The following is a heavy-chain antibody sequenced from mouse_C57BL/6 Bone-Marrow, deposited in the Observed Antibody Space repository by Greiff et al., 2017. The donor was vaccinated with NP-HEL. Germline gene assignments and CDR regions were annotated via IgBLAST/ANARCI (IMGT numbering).Heavy chain of an antibody. CDR2: ISSGGDYI. J-gene: IGHJ2*01. D-gene: IGHD1-1*01. V-gene: IGHV5-9-1*02. CDR1: GFTFSSYA. CDR3: TRDRYYGSSYFLDY. Sequence: EVNLVESGEGLVKPGGSLKLSCAASGFTFSSYAMSWVRQTPEKRLEWVAYISSGGDYIYYADTVKGRFTISRDNARNTLYLQMSSLKSEDTAMYYCTRDRYYGSSYFLDYWGQGTTLTVSS.